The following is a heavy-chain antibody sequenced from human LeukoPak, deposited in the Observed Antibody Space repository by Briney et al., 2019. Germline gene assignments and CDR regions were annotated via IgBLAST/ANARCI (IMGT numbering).Heavy chain of an antibody. CDR1: GFSFSSFA. V-gene: IGHV3-23*01. CDR3: GRDRGYTGDY. Sequence: GGSLRLSCAASGFSFSSFAMSWVRQAPGTGLEWVAAISGSGHTTHHADSVKGRFTISRDNAKNTLYLQMNSLRAEDTAVYYCGRDRGYTGDYWGQGTLVTVSS. CDR2: ISGSGHTT. D-gene: IGHD1-26*01. J-gene: IGHJ4*02.